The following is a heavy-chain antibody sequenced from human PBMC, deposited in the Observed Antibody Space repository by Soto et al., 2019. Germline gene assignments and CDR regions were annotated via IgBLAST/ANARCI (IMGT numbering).Heavy chain of an antibody. J-gene: IGHJ6*03. CDR1: GFSLNTTRMG. V-gene: IGHV2-26*01. Sequence: QVTLKESGPVLVKPTETLTLTCTVSGFSLNTTRMGVSWIRQPPGKALEWLAHIFSTDEKWYSTSLRTRITISQATNQSQVVHTVINIDTVDTATYYCALILPTTYFDYYIGVWGKGTTVTVSS. D-gene: IGHD1-1*01. CDR2: IFSTDEK. CDR3: ALILPTTYFDYYIGV.